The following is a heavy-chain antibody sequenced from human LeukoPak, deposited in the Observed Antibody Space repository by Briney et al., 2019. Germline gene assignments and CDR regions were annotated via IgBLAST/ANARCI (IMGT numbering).Heavy chain of an antibody. CDR3: AKMEGQRLYDYCMDV. Sequence: GGSLRLSCAASGFAFSNFAMSWVRQAPGKGLEWVSAMSGSGYYTYYVESVKGRFTISRDNSKNTLYLHMNSLRAHDTAVYYCAKMEGQRLYDYCMDVWGRGTTVTVSS. CDR2: MSGSGYYT. J-gene: IGHJ6*03. V-gene: IGHV3-23*01. CDR1: GFAFSNFA. D-gene: IGHD3-3*01.